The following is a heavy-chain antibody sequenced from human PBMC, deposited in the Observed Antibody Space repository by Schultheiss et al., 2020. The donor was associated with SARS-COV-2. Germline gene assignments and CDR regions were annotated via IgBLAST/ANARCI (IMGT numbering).Heavy chain of an antibody. J-gene: IGHJ4*02. CDR1: GYTFTSYG. D-gene: IGHD5-18*01. Sequence: GESLKISCKASGYTFTSYGISWVRQAPGQGLEWMGWISAYNGNTNYAQKLQGRVTMTTDTSTSTAYMELRSLRSDDMAVYYCARMAQDTAMRSDIDYWGQGTLVTVSS. CDR2: ISAYNGNT. CDR3: ARMAQDTAMRSDIDY. V-gene: IGHV1-18*03.